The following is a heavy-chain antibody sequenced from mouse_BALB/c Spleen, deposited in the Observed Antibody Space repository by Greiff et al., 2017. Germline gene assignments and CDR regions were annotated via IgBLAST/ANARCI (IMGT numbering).Heavy chain of an antibody. D-gene: IGHD2-4*01. V-gene: IGHV5-6-5*01. CDR2: ISNGGST. J-gene: IGHJ4*01. CDR3: ARDYGYAMDY. CDR1: GFTFSSYA. Sequence: EVKVVESGGGLVKPGGSLKLSCAASGFTFSSYAMSWVRQTPEKRLEWVASISNGGSTYYPDSVKGRFTISRDNAKNTLYLQMSSLKSEDTAMYYCARDYGYAMDYWGQGTSVTVSS.